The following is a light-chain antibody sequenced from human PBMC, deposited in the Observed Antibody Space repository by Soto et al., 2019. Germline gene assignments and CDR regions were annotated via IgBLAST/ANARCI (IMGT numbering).Light chain of an antibody. Sequence: EIVLTQSPATLSLSPWERATLSCRASQSVSSSYLAWYQQKPGQAPRLLIYGASSRATGIPDRFSGSGSGTDFTLTISRLEPEDFAVYYCQQYGSPRTFGQGTKVDIK. CDR2: GAS. CDR3: QQYGSPRT. V-gene: IGKV3-20*01. J-gene: IGKJ1*01. CDR1: QSVSSSY.